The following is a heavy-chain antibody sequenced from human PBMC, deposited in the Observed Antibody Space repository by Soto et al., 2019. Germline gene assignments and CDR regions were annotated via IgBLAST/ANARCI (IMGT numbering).Heavy chain of an antibody. D-gene: IGHD2-8*01. Sequence: GASVKVSCKASGYSFTDYHIHWVRQAPGQGLEWLGRINPKSGGTSTAQKFQGWVTMTTDTSISTASMELTRLTSDDTAIYYCARGDSTDCSNGVCSFFYNHDMDVWGQGTTVTVSS. CDR3: ARGDSTDCSNGVCSFFYNHDMDV. V-gene: IGHV1-2*04. J-gene: IGHJ6*02. CDR2: INPKSGGT. CDR1: GYSFTDYH.